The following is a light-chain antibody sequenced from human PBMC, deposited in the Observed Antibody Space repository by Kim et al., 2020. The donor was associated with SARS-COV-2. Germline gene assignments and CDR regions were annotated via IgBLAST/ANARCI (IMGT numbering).Light chain of an antibody. CDR1: QSVSNN. V-gene: IGKV3-15*01. Sequence: EIVMTQSPANLSVSPGERATLSCRASQSVSNNLAWYQQKPGQAPRLLISGASTRATGIPARFSGSGSGTEFTLTISSLQSEDFAVYYCQQYNNWPRTFGQGTKVDIK. J-gene: IGKJ1*01. CDR3: QQYNNWPRT. CDR2: GAS.